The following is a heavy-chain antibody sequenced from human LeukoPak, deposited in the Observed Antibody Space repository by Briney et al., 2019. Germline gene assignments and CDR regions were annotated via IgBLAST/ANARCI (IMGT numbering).Heavy chain of an antibody. Sequence: ASVKVSCKASGYTFTSYGISWVRQAPGQGLEWMGWINPNSGGTNYAQQFQGRVTMTRDTSITTAYTELSRLRSDDTAIYYCARGGSPIFYYYIDVWGKGTTVTISS. CDR2: INPNSGGT. D-gene: IGHD2-2*01. CDR1: GYTFTSYG. V-gene: IGHV1-2*02. CDR3: ARGGSPIFYYYIDV. J-gene: IGHJ6*03.